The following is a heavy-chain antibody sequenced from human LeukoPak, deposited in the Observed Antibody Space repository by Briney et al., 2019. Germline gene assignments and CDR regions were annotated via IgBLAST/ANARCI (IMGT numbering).Heavy chain of an antibody. Sequence: SVKVSCKASGGTFSSYAISWVRQAPGQGLEWMGRIIPSLGIANYAQEFQGRVTITADKSTSTAYLELSSLRPEDTAVYYCARATPGAPAGYWGQGTLVTVSS. D-gene: IGHD7-27*01. CDR3: ARATPGAPAGY. V-gene: IGHV1-69*04. J-gene: IGHJ4*02. CDR2: IIPSLGIA. CDR1: GGTFSSYA.